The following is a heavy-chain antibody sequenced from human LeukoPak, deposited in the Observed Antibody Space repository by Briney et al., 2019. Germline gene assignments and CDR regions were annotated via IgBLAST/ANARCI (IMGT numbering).Heavy chain of an antibody. V-gene: IGHV3-33*01. CDR3: ARDERSGWYQEGFDY. Sequence: GGSLRLSCAASGFAFNTYAMHWVRQAPGQGLEWVALIWHDGSHKFYSNSVRGQFTISRDNSKNTVSLQMNSLRAEDTAVYYCARDERSGWYQEGFDYWGQGTLVTVSS. D-gene: IGHD6-19*01. CDR2: IWHDGSHK. J-gene: IGHJ4*02. CDR1: GFAFNTYA.